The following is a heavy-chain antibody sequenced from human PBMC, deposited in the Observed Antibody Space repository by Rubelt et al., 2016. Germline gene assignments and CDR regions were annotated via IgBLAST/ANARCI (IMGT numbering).Heavy chain of an antibody. Sequence: EVQLVESGGNLVQPGGSLRLSCAASGFTFSSYWMHCVRQAPGKGLEWVSAITSDGTTYYANSVKVLFAISSDNSRNTLNLKMGSLRAEDTAVYYCAKSRAVADPFNYWGQGTLVTVSS. CDR3: AKSRAVADPFNY. CDR1: GFTFSSYW. D-gene: IGHD6-19*01. J-gene: IGHJ4*02. CDR2: ITSDGTT. V-gene: IGHV3-23*04.